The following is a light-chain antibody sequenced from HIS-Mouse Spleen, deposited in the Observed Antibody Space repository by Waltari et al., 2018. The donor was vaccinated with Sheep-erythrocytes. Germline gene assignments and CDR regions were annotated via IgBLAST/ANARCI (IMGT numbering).Light chain of an antibody. Sequence: SYELTQPPSVSVSPGQTASITCPGDNLGDKYACWYQQKPGQSPVLVIYQASKRPSGIPERFSGSNSGNTATLTISGTQAMDEADYYCQAWDSSTEVFGGGTKLTVL. V-gene: IGLV3-1*01. CDR1: NLGDKY. J-gene: IGLJ2*01. CDR2: QAS. CDR3: QAWDSSTEV.